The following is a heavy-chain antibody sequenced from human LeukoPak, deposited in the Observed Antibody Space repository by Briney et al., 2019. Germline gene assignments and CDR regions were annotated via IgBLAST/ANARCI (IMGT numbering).Heavy chain of an antibody. Sequence: GASVKVSCKVSGYTLTALSMHWVRQAPGKGLEWMGGFDPEDGETIYAQKFQGRVTMTEDTSTDTAYMELSSLRSEDTAVYYCATVSPHYYDSSGYYRFDYWGQGTLVTVSS. CDR3: ATVSPHYYDSSGYYRFDY. V-gene: IGHV1-24*01. CDR2: FDPEDGET. J-gene: IGHJ4*02. D-gene: IGHD3-22*01. CDR1: GYTLTALS.